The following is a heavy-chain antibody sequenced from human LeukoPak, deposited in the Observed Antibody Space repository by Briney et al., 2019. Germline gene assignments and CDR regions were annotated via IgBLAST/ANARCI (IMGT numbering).Heavy chain of an antibody. J-gene: IGHJ4*02. CDR2: ISESGEKT. CDR1: RFPFDTYA. V-gene: IGHV3-23*01. CDR3: SNSPPTYGDLDY. Sequence: PGGSLRLSCEASRFPFDTYAMSWVRQAPGRGLEWVCAISESGEKTYYADSVEGRFTISRDNSKNTLSLQMTSLRVEDTAVYYCSNSPPTYGDLDYWGQGTLVTVSS. D-gene: IGHD2/OR15-2a*01.